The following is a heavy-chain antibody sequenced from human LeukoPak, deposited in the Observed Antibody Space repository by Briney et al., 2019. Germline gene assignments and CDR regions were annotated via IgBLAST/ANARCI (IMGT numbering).Heavy chain of an antibody. Sequence: AGSLSLSCAASGFTFSSYDRSWIRQAPGKGLEWISDISGSGGSTYYADSVKGRFSISRDNSKNTLYLQMNSLRAEDTAVYYCAKDLMAMYYYGSGSSNWFDPWGQGTLVTVSS. J-gene: IGHJ5*02. D-gene: IGHD3-10*01. CDR3: AKDLMAMYYYGSGSSNWFDP. CDR1: GFTFSSYD. V-gene: IGHV3-23*01. CDR2: ISGSGGST.